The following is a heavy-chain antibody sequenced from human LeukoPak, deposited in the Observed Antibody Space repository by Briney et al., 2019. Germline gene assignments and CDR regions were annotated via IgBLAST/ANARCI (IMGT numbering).Heavy chain of an antibody. J-gene: IGHJ4*02. D-gene: IGHD5-24*01. Sequence: GASVKVSCKASGGTFSSYAISWVRQAPGQGLEWMGGIIPIFGTANYAQKFQGRVTITADESTSTAHMELSSLRSEDTAVYYCAREMAANEFDYWGQGTLVTVSS. CDR2: IIPIFGTA. CDR1: GGTFSSYA. V-gene: IGHV1-69*13. CDR3: AREMAANEFDY.